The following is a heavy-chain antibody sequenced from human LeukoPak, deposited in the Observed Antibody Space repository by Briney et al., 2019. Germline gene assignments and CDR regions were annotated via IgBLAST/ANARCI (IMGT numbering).Heavy chain of an antibody. V-gene: IGHV5-51*01. CDR1: GYSFTSYW. CDR2: IYPGDSDT. J-gene: IGHJ4*02. Sequence: GGSLKISCKGSGYSFTSYWIGWVRQMPGKGLEWMGIIYPGDSDTRYSPSFQGQVTISADKSISTAYLQWSSLKASDTAMYYCASSEYSSSWYSYCPLAGPIDYWGQGTLVTVSS. D-gene: IGHD6-13*01. CDR3: ASSEYSSSWYSYCPLAGPIDY.